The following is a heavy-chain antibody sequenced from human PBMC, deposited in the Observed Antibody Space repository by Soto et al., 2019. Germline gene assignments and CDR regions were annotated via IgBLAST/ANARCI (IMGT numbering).Heavy chain of an antibody. J-gene: IGHJ4*01. CDR3: ARNRR. CDR2: IKPDGSAT. V-gene: IGHV3-7*05. CDR1: GFTFNTYW. Sequence: EVQLVESGGGLVQPGGSLRLSCAASGFTFNTYWMSWVRQAPGKGLEWVANIKPDGSATDYVDSVKGRFTISRDNARNSLFLQMHSLRAEDTAMYYCARNRRWGHGTFVTASS.